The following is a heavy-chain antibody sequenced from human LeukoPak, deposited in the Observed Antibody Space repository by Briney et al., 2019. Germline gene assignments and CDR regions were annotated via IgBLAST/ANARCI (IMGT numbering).Heavy chain of an antibody. Sequence: SETLSLTCTVSGYSISSGYYWSWIRQPPGKGLEWIGEINHSGSTNYNPSLKSRVTISVDTSKNQFSLKLSSVTAADTAVYYCARVLIGGPHAFDIWGQGTMVTVSS. CDR2: INHSGST. V-gene: IGHV4-38-2*02. CDR3: ARVLIGGPHAFDI. J-gene: IGHJ3*02. D-gene: IGHD3-3*01. CDR1: GYSISSGYY.